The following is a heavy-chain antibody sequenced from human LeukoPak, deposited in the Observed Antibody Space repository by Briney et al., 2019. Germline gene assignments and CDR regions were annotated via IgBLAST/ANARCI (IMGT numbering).Heavy chain of an antibody. CDR2: INDVSDDI. D-gene: IGHD5-18*01. Sequence: GGSLRLSCAASGFTFSLYAMIWVRQAPGKGLEWVSYINDVSDDIHYADSVKGRFTITRDNAKNTLYLQVNSLRAEDTAVYYCARDASQPGRIDCWGQGTLVIVSS. CDR1: GFTFSLYA. V-gene: IGHV3-21*05. CDR3: ARDASQPGRIDC. J-gene: IGHJ4*02.